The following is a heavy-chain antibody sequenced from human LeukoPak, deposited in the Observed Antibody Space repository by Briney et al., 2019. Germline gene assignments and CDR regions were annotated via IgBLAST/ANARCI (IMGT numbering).Heavy chain of an antibody. CDR3: ARDSGYSYADDY. J-gene: IGHJ4*02. V-gene: IGHV3-48*02. CDR1: GFTFRSYA. Sequence: GGSLRLSCAPSGFTFRSYATQWVRQAPGKGLEWVSYITYNIGTIFYADSLKDRFTSSRDNAKDSLYLQMSSLRDEDTAVYYCARDSGYSYADDYWGQGTLVTISS. CDR2: ITYNIGTI. D-gene: IGHD5-18*01.